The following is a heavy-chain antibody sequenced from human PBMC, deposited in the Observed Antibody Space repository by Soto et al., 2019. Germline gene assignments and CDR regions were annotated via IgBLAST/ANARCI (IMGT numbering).Heavy chain of an antibody. Sequence: SVKVSCKASGFTFTSSAVQWVRQARGQRLEWIGWIVVGSGNTNYAQKFQERVTITRDMSTSTAYMELSSLRSEDTAVYYCAAINSSGWYESERAFDIWGQGTMVTVSS. CDR1: GFTFTSSA. J-gene: IGHJ3*02. D-gene: IGHD6-19*01. V-gene: IGHV1-58*01. CDR2: IVVGSGNT. CDR3: AAINSSGWYESERAFDI.